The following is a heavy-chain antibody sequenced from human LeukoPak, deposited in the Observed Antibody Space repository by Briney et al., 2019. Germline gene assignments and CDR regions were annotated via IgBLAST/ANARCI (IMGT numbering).Heavy chain of an antibody. Sequence: SETLSLTCTVSGGSIRSSVYYWGWIRQPPGKGLDWIGSIYYSGSTYYNPSLKSRVTISVDTSKNQFSLKLSSVTAADTAVYYCAGGTTYAMDVWGQGTTVTVSS. V-gene: IGHV4-39*01. J-gene: IGHJ6*02. CDR3: AGGTTYAMDV. CDR1: GGSIRSSVYY. CDR2: IYYSGST. D-gene: IGHD1-7*01.